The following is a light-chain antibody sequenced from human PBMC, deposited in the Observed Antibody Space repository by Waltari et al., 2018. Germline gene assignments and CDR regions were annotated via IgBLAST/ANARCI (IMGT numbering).Light chain of an antibody. J-gene: IGKJ4*01. Sequence: DIQMTQSPSSLSASVGDRVTMTCRASQSISSYLNWYQQKPGKAPKLLIYAASSLKSGAPSRFSGSGSGTDFTLTISSMQPEDFATYYCQQSYSTPTFGGGTKVEIK. V-gene: IGKV1-39*01. CDR3: QQSYSTPT. CDR2: AAS. CDR1: QSISSY.